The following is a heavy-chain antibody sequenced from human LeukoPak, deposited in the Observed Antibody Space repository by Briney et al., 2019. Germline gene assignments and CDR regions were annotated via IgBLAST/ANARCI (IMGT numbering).Heavy chain of an antibody. CDR3: ARSDYSNWYFDL. V-gene: IGHV1-2*06. D-gene: IGHD4-11*01. J-gene: IGHJ2*01. Sequence: ASVKVSCKASGYTFTGYYMHWVRQAPGQGLEWMGRINPNSGGTNYAQKFQGRVTMTRDTSISTAYMELSRLRSDDTAVYYCARSDYSNWYFDLWGRGTLVTVSS. CDR2: INPNSGGT. CDR1: GYTFTGYY.